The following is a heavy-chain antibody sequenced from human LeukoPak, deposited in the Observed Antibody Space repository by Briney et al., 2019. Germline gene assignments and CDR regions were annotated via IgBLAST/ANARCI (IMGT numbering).Heavy chain of an antibody. CDR3: AKGSTDYYGSGSYYLDN. V-gene: IGHV3-30*18. J-gene: IGHJ4*02. Sequence: PGRSLRLSCAASGFTFSSYSMHWVRQAPGKGLQWVAVVAYDGYAGNEKDYAESAEGRFTISRDNSKNTLYLQMNNLRPEDTAVYFCAKGSTDYYGSGSYYLDNWGRGTVVTVSS. D-gene: IGHD3-10*01. CDR1: GFTFSSYS. CDR2: VAYDGYAGNEK.